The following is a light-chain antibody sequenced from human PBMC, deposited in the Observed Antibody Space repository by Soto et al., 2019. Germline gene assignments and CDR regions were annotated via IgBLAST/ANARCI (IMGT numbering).Light chain of an antibody. CDR2: LNSDGSH. CDR1: SGHSNYA. Sequence: QLVLTQSPSASASLGPSVTLTCTLSSGHSNYAIAWHQQQPEKGHRYMMKLNSDGSHSKGDGIPDRFSGSSSGAERYLTISSLQSEDEADYYCQTWGSGIVVFGGGTKLTVL. J-gene: IGLJ2*01. V-gene: IGLV4-69*01. CDR3: QTWGSGIVV.